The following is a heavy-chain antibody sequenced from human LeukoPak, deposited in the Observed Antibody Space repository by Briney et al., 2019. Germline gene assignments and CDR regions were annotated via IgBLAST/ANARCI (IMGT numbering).Heavy chain of an antibody. D-gene: IGHD2-21*01. J-gene: IGHJ4*02. CDR2: KFYSGNT. V-gene: IGHV4-39*01. CDR3: ARRRLGLFYFFDY. Sequence: SETLSLTCTASGVSVASNNYYWAWIRQPPGKGLEWIGSKFYSGNTYHNPSLKSRVTISVDTSKNQFSLKLSSVTTADTAVYYCARRRLGLFYFFDYWGQGTLVTVSS. CDR1: GVSVASNNYY.